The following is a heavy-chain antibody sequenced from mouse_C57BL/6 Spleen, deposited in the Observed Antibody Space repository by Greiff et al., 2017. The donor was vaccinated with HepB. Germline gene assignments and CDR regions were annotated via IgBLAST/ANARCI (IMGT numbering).Heavy chain of an antibody. D-gene: IGHD2-5*01. Sequence: QQSGAELVRPGASVTLSCKASGYTFTDYELHWVKQTPVHGLEWIGAIDPETGGTAYNQKFKGKAILTADKSSSTAYMELRSLTSEDSAVYYCTRSRGYSNWGYFDVWGTGTTVTVSS. CDR1: GYTFTDYE. CDR3: TRSRGYSNWGYFDV. J-gene: IGHJ1*03. CDR2: IDPETGGT. V-gene: IGHV1-15*01.